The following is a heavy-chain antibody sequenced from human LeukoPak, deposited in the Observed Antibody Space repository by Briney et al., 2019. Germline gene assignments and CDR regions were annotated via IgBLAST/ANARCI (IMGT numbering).Heavy chain of an antibody. Sequence: GGSLRLSCAASGFTFSGYAMSWARQAPGKGLEWVSGISGSGSNTYYADSAKGRFTISRDNSKNTLYLLMNSLRAEDTAVYYCAKYPVIAAIGRRGFDPWGQGTLVTVSS. CDR2: ISGSGSNT. D-gene: IGHD6-13*01. V-gene: IGHV3-23*01. CDR1: GFTFSGYA. CDR3: AKYPVIAAIGRRGFDP. J-gene: IGHJ5*02.